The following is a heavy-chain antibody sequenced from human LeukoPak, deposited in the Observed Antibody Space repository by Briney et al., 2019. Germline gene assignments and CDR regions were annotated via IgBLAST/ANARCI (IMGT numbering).Heavy chain of an antibody. CDR1: GGSISSSSYY. CDR2: IYYSGST. V-gene: IGHV4-39*01. Sequence: PSGTLSLTCAVSGGSISSSSYYWGWIRQPPGKGLEWIGSIYYSGSTYYNPSLKSRVTISVDTSKNQFSLKLSSVTAADTAVYYCASHNFDYWGQGTLVTVSS. CDR3: ASHNFDY. J-gene: IGHJ4*02.